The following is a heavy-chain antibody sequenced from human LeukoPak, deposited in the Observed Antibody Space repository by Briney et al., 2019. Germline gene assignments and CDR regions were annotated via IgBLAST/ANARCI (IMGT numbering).Heavy chain of an antibody. D-gene: IGHD2/OR15-2a*01. CDR3: AKYRGIISGY. V-gene: IGHV3-48*03. CDR1: GFTFSSYE. J-gene: IGHJ4*02. Sequence: GGSLRLSCAASGFTFSSYEMHWVRQAPGKGLEWISYISRSGSTIYYVDSVKGRFTISRDNAKNSLYLQMNTLRAGDTAVYYCAKYRGIISGYWGQGTLVTVSS. CDR2: ISRSGSTI.